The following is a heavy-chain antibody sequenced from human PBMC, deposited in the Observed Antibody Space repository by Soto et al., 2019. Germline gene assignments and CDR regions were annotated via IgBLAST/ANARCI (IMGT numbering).Heavy chain of an antibody. CDR1: GGSISSGGYY. Sequence: SETLSLTCTVSGGSISSGGYYWSWIRQHPGKGLEWIGYIYYSGSTYYNPSLKSRVTISVDTSKNQFSLKLSSVTAADTAVYYCARGGVGWNLYGYYYYGMDVWGKGTTVTVSS. V-gene: IGHV4-31*02. D-gene: IGHD1-1*01. CDR3: ARGGVGWNLYGYYYYGMDV. J-gene: IGHJ6*04. CDR2: IYYSGST.